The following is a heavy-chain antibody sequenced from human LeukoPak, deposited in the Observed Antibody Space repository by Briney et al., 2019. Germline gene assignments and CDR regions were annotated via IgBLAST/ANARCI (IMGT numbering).Heavy chain of an antibody. J-gene: IGHJ3*02. Sequence: ASVKVSCKASGYTFAGYYMHWVRQAPGQGLEWMGRINPNSGGTNNAQKFQGRVTMTRDTSISTAYMELSRLRSDDTAVYYCARDRIAVAGDAFDIWGQGTMVTVSS. CDR2: INPNSGGT. D-gene: IGHD6-19*01. CDR3: ARDRIAVAGDAFDI. CDR1: GYTFAGYY. V-gene: IGHV1-2*06.